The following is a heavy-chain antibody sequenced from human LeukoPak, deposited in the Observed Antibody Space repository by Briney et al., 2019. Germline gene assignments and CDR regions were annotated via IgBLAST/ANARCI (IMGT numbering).Heavy chain of an antibody. J-gene: IGHJ4*02. D-gene: IGHD6-13*01. CDR2: ISDDGSNK. CDR1: GFTFSSYG. Sequence: GGSLRLSCAASGFTFSSYGMHWVRQAPGKGLEWVAVISDDGSNKYYADSVKGRFTISRDNSKNTLYLQMNSLRAEDTAVYYCAKESGPQQLDHPYFDYWGQGTLVTVSS. CDR3: AKESGPQQLDHPYFDY. V-gene: IGHV3-30*18.